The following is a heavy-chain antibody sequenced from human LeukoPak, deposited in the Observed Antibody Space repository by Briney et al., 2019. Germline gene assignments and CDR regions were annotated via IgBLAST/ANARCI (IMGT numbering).Heavy chain of an antibody. CDR2: IKQDGSEK. Sequence: GGSLRLSCAASGFTFSSYSMNWVRQAPGKGLEWVANIKQDGSEKYYVDSVKGRFTISRDNAKNSLYLQMNSLRAEDTAVYYCARGPQWLPTGFIFDYWGQGTPVTVSS. D-gene: IGHD6-19*01. CDR3: ARGPQWLPTGFIFDY. J-gene: IGHJ4*02. V-gene: IGHV3-7*01. CDR1: GFTFSSYS.